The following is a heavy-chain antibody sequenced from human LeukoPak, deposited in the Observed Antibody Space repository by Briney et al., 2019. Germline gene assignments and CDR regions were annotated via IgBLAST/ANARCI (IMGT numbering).Heavy chain of an antibody. V-gene: IGHV3-21*01. CDR3: ARVTGAGYSSSWRGRGHTDDY. J-gene: IGHJ4*02. CDR1: GITLSAYS. Sequence: GGSLRLSCAASGITLSAYSLNWIRQAPGKGLEWVATITGDSTYISHADSVKGRFIISRDNAKNSVYLQMNSLRAEDTAVYYCARVTGAGYSSSWRGRGHTDDYWGQGTLVTVSS. CDR2: ITGDSTYI. D-gene: IGHD6-13*01.